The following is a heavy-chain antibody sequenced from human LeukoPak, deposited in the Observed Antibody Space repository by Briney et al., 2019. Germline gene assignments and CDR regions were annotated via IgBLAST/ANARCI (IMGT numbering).Heavy chain of an antibody. Sequence: ASVKVSCKASGYTFTSYDINWVRQATGQGLEWMGWMNPNSGNTGYAQKFQGRVTMTRDTSTSTVYMELSSLRSEDTAVYYCARDGAVTSDAFDIWGQGTMVTVSS. J-gene: IGHJ3*02. CDR3: ARDGAVTSDAFDI. D-gene: IGHD2-21*02. CDR1: GYTFTSYD. V-gene: IGHV1-8*01. CDR2: MNPNSGNT.